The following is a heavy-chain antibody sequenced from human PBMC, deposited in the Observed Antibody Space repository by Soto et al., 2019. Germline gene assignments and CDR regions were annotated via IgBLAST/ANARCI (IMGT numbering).Heavy chain of an antibody. CDR3: ARGSPVVVVAATPPCLHPMDV. D-gene: IGHD2-15*01. Sequence: ASVKVSCKASGYTFTSYDINWVRQATGQGLEWMGWMNPNSGNTGYAQKFQGRVTMTRNTSISTAYMELSSLRSEDTAVYYCARGSPVVVVAATPPCLHPMDVWGQGTTVTVSS. CDR1: GYTFTSYD. V-gene: IGHV1-8*01. J-gene: IGHJ6*02. CDR2: MNPNSGNT.